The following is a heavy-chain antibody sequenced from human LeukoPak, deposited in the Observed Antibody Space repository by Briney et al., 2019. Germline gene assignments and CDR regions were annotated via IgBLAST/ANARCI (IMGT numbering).Heavy chain of an antibody. V-gene: IGHV4-59*12. D-gene: IGHD2-8*01. CDR2: IYYSGST. Sequence: NPSETLSLTCTVSGGSISSYYWSWIRQPPGKGLEWIGYIYYSGSTNYNPSLKSRVTISVDTSKNQFSLKLSSLTAADTAVYYCARGPKDIVLMVYATNSSFDYWGQGTLVTVSS. CDR3: ARGPKDIVLMVYATNSSFDY. J-gene: IGHJ4*02. CDR1: GGSISSYY.